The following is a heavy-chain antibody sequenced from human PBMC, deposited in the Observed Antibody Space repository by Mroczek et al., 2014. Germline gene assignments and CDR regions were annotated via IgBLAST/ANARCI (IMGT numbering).Heavy chain of an antibody. D-gene: IGHD2-15*01. J-gene: IGHJ6*02. CDR3: ASSRRYCSGGSCPPAVYYYYGMDV. V-gene: IGHV1-18*01. CDR2: ISAYNGNT. CDR1: GYTFTSYG. Sequence: SGAEVKKPGASVKVSCKASGYTFTSYGISWVRQAPGQGLEWMGWISAYNGNTNYAQKLQGRVTMTTDTSTSTAYMELRSLRSDDTAVYYCASSRRYCSGGSCPPAVYYYYGMDVWGQGTTVTVSS.